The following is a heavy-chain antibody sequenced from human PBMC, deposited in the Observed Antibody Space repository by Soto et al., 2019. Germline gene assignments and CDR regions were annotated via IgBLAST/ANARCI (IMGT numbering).Heavy chain of an antibody. CDR2: INNSGST. CDR1: GGSVSSVTYY. CDR3: ARAYDYKSSLFDP. J-gene: IGHJ5*02. D-gene: IGHD5-12*01. Sequence: QVQLQESGPGLVKPSETLSLTCIVSGGSVSSVTYYWSWILQPPGKGLEWIGYINNSGSTKYNPSLKSRVTISLDTSKNQFSLKLISVTAADKAVYYCARAYDYKSSLFDPWGQGTLVTVSS. V-gene: IGHV4-61*01.